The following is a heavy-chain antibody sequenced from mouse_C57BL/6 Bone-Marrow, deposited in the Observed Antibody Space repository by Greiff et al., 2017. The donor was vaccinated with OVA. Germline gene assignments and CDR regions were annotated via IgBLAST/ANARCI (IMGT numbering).Heavy chain of an antibody. Sequence: VQLQQPGAELVMPGASVKLSCKASGYTFTSYWMHWVKQRPGQGLEWIGELDPSDSYTNYNQKFKGKSTLTVDKSSSTAYMQLSSLTSEDSAVYYCARSDYYGSSYDFDYWGQGTTLTVSS. CDR1: GYTFTSYW. D-gene: IGHD1-1*01. CDR2: LDPSDSYT. V-gene: IGHV1-69*01. J-gene: IGHJ2*01. CDR3: ARSDYYGSSYDFDY.